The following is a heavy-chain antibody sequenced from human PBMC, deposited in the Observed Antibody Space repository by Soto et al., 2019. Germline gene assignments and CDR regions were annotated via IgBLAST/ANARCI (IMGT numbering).Heavy chain of an antibody. Sequence: SETLSLTCAVYGGSFSGYYWSWIRPPPGKGLEWIGEINHSGSTNYNPSLKSRVTISVDTSKNQFSLKLSSVTAADTAVYYCAREGPWEYIVVVPAALDYWGQGTLVTVPS. CDR3: AREGPWEYIVVVPAALDY. CDR2: INHSGST. CDR1: GGSFSGYY. D-gene: IGHD2-2*01. V-gene: IGHV4-34*01. J-gene: IGHJ4*02.